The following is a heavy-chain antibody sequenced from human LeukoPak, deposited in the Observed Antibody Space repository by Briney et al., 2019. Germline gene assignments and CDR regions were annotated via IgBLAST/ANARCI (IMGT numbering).Heavy chain of an antibody. CDR2: IKKDGGET. J-gene: IGHJ6*04. D-gene: IGHD3-10*02. CDR1: RFTFSNYW. V-gene: IGHV3-7*01. Sequence: GGSLRLSCVASRFTFSNYWMTWVRQAPGKGLERVANIKKDGGETYYMKSVKGRFTISRDNARNSLYLQMNSLTVEDTAVYYCAELGITMIGGVWGEGTTVTISS. CDR3: AELGITMIGGV.